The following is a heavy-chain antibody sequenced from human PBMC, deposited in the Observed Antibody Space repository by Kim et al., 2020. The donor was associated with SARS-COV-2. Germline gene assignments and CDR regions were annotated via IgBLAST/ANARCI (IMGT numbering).Heavy chain of an antibody. J-gene: IGHJ4*02. V-gene: IGHV4-61*02. CDR3: ARGVRSSGWSYYFDY. Sequence: SETLSLTCTVSGGSISSGSYYWSWIRQPAGKGLEWIGRIYTSGSTNYNPSLKSRVTISVDTSKNQFSLKLSSVTAADTAVYYCARGVRSSGWSYYFDYWGQGTLVTVSS. D-gene: IGHD6-19*01. CDR1: GGSISSGSYY. CDR2: IYTSGST.